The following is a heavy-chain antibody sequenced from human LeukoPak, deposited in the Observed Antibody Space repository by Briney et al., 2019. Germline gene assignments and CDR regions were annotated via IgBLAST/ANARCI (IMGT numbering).Heavy chain of an antibody. V-gene: IGHV3-66*01. J-gene: IGHJ4*02. CDR2: IYSGGST. CDR1: GFTVSNNY. CDR3: AREEGPLDY. Sequence: QPGGSLRLSCANSGFTVSNNYMSWVRQAPGKGLEWVSVIYSGGSTYYADSVKGRFTISRDNSKNTLYLQMNSLRAEDTAVYYCAREEGPLDYWGQGTLVTVSS.